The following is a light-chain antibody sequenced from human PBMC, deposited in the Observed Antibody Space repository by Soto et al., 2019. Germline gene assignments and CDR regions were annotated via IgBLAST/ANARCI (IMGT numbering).Light chain of an antibody. V-gene: IGKV1-39*01. J-gene: IGKJ4*01. CDR1: QDVSDS. Sequence: DVEMTQSPSSLSGSVGDRVTISCQASQDVSDSLNWYQQKPGKAPTLLISAASTLQSGVPSRFSGSGKGTHFTLSISDLRPEDFATYYCQQTYAAPLTFGGGTKVDIK. CDR2: AAS. CDR3: QQTYAAPLT.